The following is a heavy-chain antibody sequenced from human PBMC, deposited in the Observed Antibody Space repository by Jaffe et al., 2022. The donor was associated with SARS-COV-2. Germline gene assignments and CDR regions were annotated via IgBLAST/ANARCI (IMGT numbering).Heavy chain of an antibody. J-gene: IGHJ4*02. CDR3: AREIMDTTMVFDS. CDR1: GDSISSYY. CDR2: IYYSGST. V-gene: IGHV4-59*01. Sequence: QVQLQESGPGLVKPSETLSLTCSVSGDSISSYYWSWIRQPPGKGLEWIGYIYYSGSTNYNPSLKSRVTISLDTSKNQFSLKLSSVTAADTAVYYCAREIMDTTMVFDSWGQGTLVTVSS. D-gene: IGHD5-18*01.